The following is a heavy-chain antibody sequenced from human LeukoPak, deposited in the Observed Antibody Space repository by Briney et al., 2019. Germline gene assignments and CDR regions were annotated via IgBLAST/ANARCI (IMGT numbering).Heavy chain of an antibody. J-gene: IGHJ3*02. CDR3: AKDQVEWLVGNAFDI. CDR2: ISGSGGST. CDR1: GFTFTTYA. Sequence: GGSLRLSCAASGFTFTTYAMNWVRRAPGKGLEWLSAISGSGGSTYYADSVKGRFTISRDNSKNTLYLQMNSLRAEDTAVYYCAKDQVEWLVGNAFDIWGQGTMVTVSS. D-gene: IGHD6-19*01. V-gene: IGHV3-23*01.